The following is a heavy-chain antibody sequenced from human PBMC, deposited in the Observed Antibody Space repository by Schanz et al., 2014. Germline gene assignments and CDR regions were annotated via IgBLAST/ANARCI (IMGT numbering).Heavy chain of an antibody. J-gene: IGHJ4*02. V-gene: IGHV1-24*01. CDR2: FDVEDGEA. CDR1: GYTVSALA. CDR3: ATGPHIVVAFDY. Sequence: QVQLLQSGSEVKKPGASVKVSCEISGYTVSALAMHWVRQAPGKGLEWLGGFDVEDGEAIYAQKFQGRVTMPEDTSTGTAYMELRSLTSEDTAFYYCATGPHIVVAFDYWGQGTLVTVSS. D-gene: IGHD2-21*01.